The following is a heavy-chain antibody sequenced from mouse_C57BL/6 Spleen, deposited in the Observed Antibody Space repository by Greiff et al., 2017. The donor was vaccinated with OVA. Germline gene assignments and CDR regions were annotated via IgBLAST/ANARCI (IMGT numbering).Heavy chain of an antibody. CDR2: IDPETGGT. CDR3: TSYYGSSYGFDY. V-gene: IGHV1-15*01. D-gene: IGHD1-1*01. Sequence: LQESGAELVRPGASVTLSCKASGYTFTDYEMHWVKQTPVHGLEWIGAIDPETGGTAYNQKFKGKAILTADKSSSTAYMELRSLTSEDSAVYYCTSYYGSSYGFDYWGQGTTLTVSS. CDR1: GYTFTDYE. J-gene: IGHJ2*01.